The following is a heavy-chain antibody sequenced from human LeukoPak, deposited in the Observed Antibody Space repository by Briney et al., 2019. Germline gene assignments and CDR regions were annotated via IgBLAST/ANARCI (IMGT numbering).Heavy chain of an antibody. Sequence: QTGGSLRLSCAASGFTFSSYGMHWVRQAPGKGLEWVAVIWYDGSNKYYEDSVKGRFTISRDNSKNTVYLQMNSLRAEDTAVYYCARDVSSLDYWGQGTLVTVSS. CDR1: GFTFSSYG. V-gene: IGHV3-33*01. CDR3: ARDVSSLDY. J-gene: IGHJ4*02. D-gene: IGHD6-19*01. CDR2: IWYDGSNK.